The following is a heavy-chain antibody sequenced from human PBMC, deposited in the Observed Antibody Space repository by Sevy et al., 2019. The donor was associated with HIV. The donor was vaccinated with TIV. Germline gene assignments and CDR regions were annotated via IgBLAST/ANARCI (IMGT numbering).Heavy chain of an antibody. CDR1: GGSISSSTYY. V-gene: IGHV4-39*01. Sequence: SETLSLTCTVSGGSISSSTYYWAWIRQPPGKGLEWIGSIYYSGSTYYNPSLKSRVTISVDTSKNQFSLRLSYVTAADTAVYYCARRTYSRTTFDYWGQGTLVTVSS. D-gene: IGHD6-13*01. J-gene: IGHJ4*02. CDR3: ARRTYSRTTFDY. CDR2: IYYSGST.